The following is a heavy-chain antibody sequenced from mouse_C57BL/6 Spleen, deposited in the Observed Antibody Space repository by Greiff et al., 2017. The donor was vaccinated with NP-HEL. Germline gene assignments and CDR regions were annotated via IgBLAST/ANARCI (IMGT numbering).Heavy chain of an antibody. D-gene: IGHD1-1*01. CDR3: ARLLITTVVATDY. V-gene: IGHV1-64*01. Sequence: QVQLQQSGAELVKPGASVKLSCKASGYTFTSYWMHWVKQRPGQGLEWIGMIHPNSGSTNYNEKFKSKATLTVDKSSSTAYMQLSSLTSEDSAVYYCARLLITTVVATDYWGQGTTLTVSS. CDR1: GYTFTSYW. J-gene: IGHJ2*01. CDR2: IHPNSGST.